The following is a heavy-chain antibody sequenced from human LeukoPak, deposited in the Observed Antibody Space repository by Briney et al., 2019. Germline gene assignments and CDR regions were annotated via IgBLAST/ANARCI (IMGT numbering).Heavy chain of an antibody. CDR2: TYYRSKWYD. J-gene: IGHJ4*02. CDR3: ARDKPGVIYPFDY. Sequence: KPSQTLSLTCAISGDSVSSNSAAWNWIRQSPSRGLEWLVRTYYRSKWYDDYAASVKSRITVNPDTSNNQFSLHLNSVTPEDTAVYYCARDKPGVIYPFDYWGQGTLVTVSS. D-gene: IGHD3-16*02. CDR1: GDSVSSNSAA. V-gene: IGHV6-1*01.